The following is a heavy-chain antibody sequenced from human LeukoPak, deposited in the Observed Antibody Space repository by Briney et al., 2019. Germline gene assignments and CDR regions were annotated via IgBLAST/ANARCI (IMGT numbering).Heavy chain of an antibody. J-gene: IGHJ4*02. CDR3: ARHDHYAFDY. V-gene: IGHV4-59*01. CDR2: IYYSGST. D-gene: IGHD4-17*01. Sequence: SETLSLTCTVSGGSISSYYWSWIRQPPGKGLEWIGYIYYSGSTNYNPSLKSRVTISVDTSKNQFSLKLSSVTAADTAVYYCARHDHYAFDYWGQGTLVTVSS. CDR1: GGSISSYY.